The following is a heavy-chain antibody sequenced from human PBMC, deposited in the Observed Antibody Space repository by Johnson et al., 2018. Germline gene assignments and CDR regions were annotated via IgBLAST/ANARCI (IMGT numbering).Heavy chain of an antibody. D-gene: IGHD2-15*01. CDR3: ARDVYCSGGSCYDMDV. Sequence: QVQLVQSGGGVVQPGRSLRLSCAASGFTFSAYYMSWIRQAPGKGLEWVSYISSSGSTIYYADSVKGRFTISRDNAKNSLYLQKNSPRAEDTAVYYCARDVYCSGGSCYDMDVWGQGTTVTVSS. CDR2: ISSSGSTI. CDR1: GFTFSAYY. J-gene: IGHJ6*02. V-gene: IGHV3-11*01.